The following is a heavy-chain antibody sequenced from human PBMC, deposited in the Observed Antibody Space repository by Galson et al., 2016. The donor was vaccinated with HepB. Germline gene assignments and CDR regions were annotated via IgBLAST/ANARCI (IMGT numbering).Heavy chain of an antibody. CDR2: IIPMFGTP. V-gene: IGHV1-69*13. Sequence: SVKVSCKASGGTFNNYPISWVRQAPGQGLEWMGGIIPMFGTPHYTQNFQGRVTITADESTSTAYMALSSLRSEDTALYYCVRPTAIDRYCGGASCSGEASCYYYGLDVWGQGTTVTVSS. CDR1: GGTFNNYP. D-gene: IGHD2-21*01. J-gene: IGHJ6*02. CDR3: VRPTAIDRYCGGASCSGEASCYYYGLDV.